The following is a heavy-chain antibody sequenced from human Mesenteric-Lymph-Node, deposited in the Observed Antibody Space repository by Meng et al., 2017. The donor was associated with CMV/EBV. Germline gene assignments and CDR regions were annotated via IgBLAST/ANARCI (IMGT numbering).Heavy chain of an antibody. Sequence: CKDSGGTFSSYAISWVRQAPGQGLEWMGGIIPIFGTANYAQKFQRRVTITADKSTSTAYMELSSLRSEDTAVYYCARGVEAAAAPFDYWGQGTLVTVSS. CDR2: IIPIFGTA. J-gene: IGHJ4*02. CDR1: GGTFSSYA. CDR3: ARGVEAAAAPFDY. D-gene: IGHD6-13*01. V-gene: IGHV1-69*06.